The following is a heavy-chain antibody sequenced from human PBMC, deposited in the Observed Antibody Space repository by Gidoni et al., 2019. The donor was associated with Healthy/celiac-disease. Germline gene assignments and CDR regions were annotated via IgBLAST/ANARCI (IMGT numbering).Heavy chain of an antibody. CDR1: GGTFSSYS. CDR3: ARGALRFLGWPYGWFDP. V-gene: IGHV1-69*04. J-gene: IGHJ5*02. CDR2: IIPILGIA. Sequence: QVQLVQSGAEVKKPGSSVKVSCKASGGTFSSYSICWVRQAPGQGLEWMGRIIPILGIANYAQKFQGRVTITADKSTSTAYMELSSLRSEDTAVYYCARGALRFLGWPYGWFDPWGQGTLVTVSS. D-gene: IGHD3-3*01.